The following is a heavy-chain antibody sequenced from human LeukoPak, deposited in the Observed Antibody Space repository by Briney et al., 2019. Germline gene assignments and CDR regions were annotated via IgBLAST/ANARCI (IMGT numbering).Heavy chain of an antibody. Sequence: GRSLRLSCAASGFTFKNYAMHWVRQAPGKGLEWVAHISYDARNQYYADSVKGRFTISRDNSKNTLYLQMNSLRAEDTAVYYCARGGRPYYYYGMDVWGQGTTVTVSS. CDR2: ISYDARNQ. V-gene: IGHV3-30*04. J-gene: IGHJ6*02. CDR1: GFTFKNYA. CDR3: ARGGRPYYYYGMDV.